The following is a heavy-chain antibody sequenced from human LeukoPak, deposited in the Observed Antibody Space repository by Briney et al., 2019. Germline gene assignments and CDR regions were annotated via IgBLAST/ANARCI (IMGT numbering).Heavy chain of an antibody. Sequence: NAGGSLRLSCAASGFTFSSYSMNWVRQAPGKGLEWVTSISSSSSYIYYADSVKGRFTISRDNAKNSLYLQMNSLRAEDTAVYYCARDTSFSVVVVATQPDPWGHGTLVTVSS. CDR3: ARDTSFSVVVVATQPDP. D-gene: IGHD2-15*01. CDR2: ISSSSSYI. CDR1: GFTFSSYS. V-gene: IGHV3-21*01. J-gene: IGHJ5*02.